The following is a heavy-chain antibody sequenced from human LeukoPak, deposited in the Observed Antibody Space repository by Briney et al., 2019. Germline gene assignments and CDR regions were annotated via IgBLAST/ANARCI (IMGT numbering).Heavy chain of an antibody. V-gene: IGHV5-51*01. D-gene: IGHD5-12*01. CDR1: GYSFTNYW. Sequence: GESLKISCKASGYSFTNYWIGWVRQMPGKGLEWMGLIYPGDSDTRHSPSFQGQVTMSVDKSTTTAYLQWNSLKASDTAMYHCARPVGGYAAVWGQGTLVTVSS. CDR2: IYPGDSDT. J-gene: IGHJ4*02. CDR3: ARPVGGYAAV.